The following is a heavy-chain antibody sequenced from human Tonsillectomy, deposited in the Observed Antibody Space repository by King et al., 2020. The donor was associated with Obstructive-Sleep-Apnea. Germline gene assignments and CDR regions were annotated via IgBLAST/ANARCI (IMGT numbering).Heavy chain of an antibody. CDR1: RASMNSYY. CDR3: ARHRWGYCSSTSCKNWFDP. V-gene: IGHV4-59*08. J-gene: IGHJ5*02. D-gene: IGHD2-2*01. Sequence: QLQESGPGLVKPSETLSLTCTVSRASMNSYYWSWIRQPPGMGLEWIGFIYYSVSTNYNPSLKSRVTISVDTSKNHFSLKLSSVIAADTAVYYCARHRWGYCSSTSCKNWFDPWGQGTPVIVSS. CDR2: IYYSVST.